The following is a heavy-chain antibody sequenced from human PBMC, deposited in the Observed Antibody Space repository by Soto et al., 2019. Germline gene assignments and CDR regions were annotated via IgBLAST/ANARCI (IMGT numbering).Heavy chain of an antibody. V-gene: IGHV5-51*01. CDR2: IYPSNSET. Sequence: PGESLKISCKASGDTFTSYWIGWVRQMPGKGLEWMGIIYPSNSETRFSASFQGQVTVSADKCIFTAYLQWCSLKASDTAIYYWARHAYRYYTYSYGYCGQGTRDTVSS. CDR3: ARHAYRYYTYSYGY. D-gene: IGHD3-3*01. J-gene: IGHJ1*01. CDR1: GDTFTSYW.